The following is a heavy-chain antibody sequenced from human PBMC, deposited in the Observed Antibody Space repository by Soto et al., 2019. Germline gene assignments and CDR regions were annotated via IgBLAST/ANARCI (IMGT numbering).Heavy chain of an antibody. CDR2: IYSSWST. V-gene: IGHV4-61*01. J-gene: IGHJ4*02. CDR3: ARDIRGYSRAFDY. CDR1: GDSVSSDSYY. D-gene: IGHD5-18*01. Sequence: SETLSLTCTVSGDSVSSDSYYWTWIRQPPGKGLEWIGYIYSSWSTKYNPSLKSRVTISLDTSNNQFSLELTSVTAADTAIYYCARDIRGYSRAFDYWGQGALVTVPQ.